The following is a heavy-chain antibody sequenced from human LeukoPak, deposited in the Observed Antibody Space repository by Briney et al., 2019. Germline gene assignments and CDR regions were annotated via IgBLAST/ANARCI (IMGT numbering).Heavy chain of an antibody. CDR2: IYTSGST. V-gene: IGHV4-4*07. Sequence: ASETLSLTCTVSGGSISSCYWSWIRQPAGKGLEWIGRIYTSGSTNYNPSLKSRVTMSVDTSKNQFSLKLSSVTAADTAVYYCARDQIPYSSGWLYGMDVWGQGTTVTVSS. D-gene: IGHD6-19*01. CDR3: ARDQIPYSSGWLYGMDV. J-gene: IGHJ6*02. CDR1: GGSISSCY.